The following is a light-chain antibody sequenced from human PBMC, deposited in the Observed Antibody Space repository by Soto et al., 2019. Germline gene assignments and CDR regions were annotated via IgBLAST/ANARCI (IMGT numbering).Light chain of an antibody. CDR3: SSYTSTSTL. CDR1: SSDVGGYKY. J-gene: IGLJ1*01. CDR2: DVT. Sequence: QSALTQPASVSGSHGQSITISCTGTSSDVGGYKYVSWYQLHPGTAPKLVIYDVTNRPSGVSNRFSGSKSGNTASLTISGLQAEDEADYFCSSYTSTSTLFGTGTKVTVL. V-gene: IGLV2-14*01.